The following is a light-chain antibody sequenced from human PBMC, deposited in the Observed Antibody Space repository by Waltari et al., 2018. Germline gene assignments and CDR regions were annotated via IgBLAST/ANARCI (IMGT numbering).Light chain of an antibody. CDR3: QQSYSTPYT. CDR1: QSISSY. J-gene: IGKJ2*01. Sequence: DNQMNRSQSSLPASVGNRVTIPCRASQSISSYLNWDQQKPGKAPKLLIYAASSLHSGVPSRFSGSGSGTDVTLTISSLQPEDFATYSCQQSYSTPYTFGQGTKLEIK. CDR2: AAS. V-gene: IGKV1-39*01.